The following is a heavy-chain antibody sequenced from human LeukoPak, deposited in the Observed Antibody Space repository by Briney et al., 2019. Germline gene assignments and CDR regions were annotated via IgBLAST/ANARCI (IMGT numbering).Heavy chain of an antibody. V-gene: IGHV4-59*01. Sequence: PSETLSLTCTVSGGSISSYYWSWIRQPPGKGLEWSGYIYYSGSTNYNPSLKSRVTISVDTSKNQFSLKLSSVTAADTAVYYCARAPHSGSYLSYWYFDLWGRGTLVTVSS. D-gene: IGHD1-26*01. CDR2: IYYSGST. CDR1: GGSISSYY. CDR3: ARAPHSGSYLSYWYFDL. J-gene: IGHJ2*01.